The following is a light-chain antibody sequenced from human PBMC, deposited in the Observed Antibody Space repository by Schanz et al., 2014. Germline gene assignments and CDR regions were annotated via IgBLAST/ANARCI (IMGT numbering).Light chain of an antibody. V-gene: IGKV3-15*01. Sequence: EIVLTQSPATLSLSPGERATLSCRASQSVSTYLAWYQQKPGQAPRLLIYDASTRPTGIPARFSGSGSGTEFTLTISSLQSEDVAVYYCQQYNSWPPYTFGQGTKLEIK. CDR2: DAS. CDR1: QSVSTY. CDR3: QQYNSWPPYT. J-gene: IGKJ2*01.